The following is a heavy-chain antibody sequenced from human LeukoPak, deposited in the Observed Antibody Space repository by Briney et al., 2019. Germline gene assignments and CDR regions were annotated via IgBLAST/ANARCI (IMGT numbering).Heavy chain of an antibody. CDR2: IKQDGSEK. Sequence: GGSLRLSCAASGFTFSSYWMSWVRQAPGKGLEWVANIKQDGSEKYYVDSVKGRFTISRDNAKNSLYLQMNSLRAEDTAVYYCARDPYSSPLYYYYYYGMDVWGQGTTVTVSS. D-gene: IGHD6-6*01. CDR1: GFTFSSYW. CDR3: ARDPYSSPLYYYYYYGMDV. V-gene: IGHV3-7*03. J-gene: IGHJ6*02.